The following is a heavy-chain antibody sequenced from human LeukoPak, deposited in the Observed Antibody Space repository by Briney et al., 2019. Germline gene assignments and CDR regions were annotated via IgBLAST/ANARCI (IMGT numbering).Heavy chain of an antibody. CDR2: MNPNSGNT. J-gene: IGHJ4*02. CDR1: GYTFTSYD. V-gene: IGHV1-8*03. CDR3: ARVARDRYCSSTSCYSFVY. Sequence: ASVKVSCKASGYTFTSYDINWVRQATGQGLAWMGWMNPNSGNTGYAQKFQGRVTITRNTSIGTAYMELSSLRSEDTAVYYCARVARDRYCSSTSCYSFVYWGQGTLVTVSS. D-gene: IGHD2-2*02.